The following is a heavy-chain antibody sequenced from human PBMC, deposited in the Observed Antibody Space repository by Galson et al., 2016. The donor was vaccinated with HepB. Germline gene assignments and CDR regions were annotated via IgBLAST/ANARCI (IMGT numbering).Heavy chain of an antibody. Sequence: PALVKPTQTLTLTCTFSGFSLSTRGMGVHWIRQPPGKALEWLALIYWDDDNRYSPSLRSRLTITKDTSKNQVVLTMTDIDPLDTATYCCTNSNGWLSLYWGPGTLVTVSS. CDR3: TNSNGWLSLY. V-gene: IGHV2-5*02. D-gene: IGHD3-22*01. CDR2: IYWDDDN. J-gene: IGHJ4*02. CDR1: GFSLSTRGMG.